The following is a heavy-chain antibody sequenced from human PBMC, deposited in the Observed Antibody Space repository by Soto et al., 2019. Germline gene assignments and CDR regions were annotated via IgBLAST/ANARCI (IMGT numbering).Heavy chain of an antibody. V-gene: IGHV6-1*01. CDR1: VDSVSSNSAA. D-gene: IGHD3-9*01. J-gene: IGHJ3*02. CDR3: AREIGTPMNYDILTGYLEAPDAFDI. Sequence: SQTLSLTCVISVDSVSSNSAAWNWIRQSPSRGLEWLGRTYYRSKWYNDYAVSVKSRITINPDTSKNQFSLQLNSVTPEDTAVYYCAREIGTPMNYDILTGYLEAPDAFDIWGQGTMVTVS. CDR2: TYYRSKWYN.